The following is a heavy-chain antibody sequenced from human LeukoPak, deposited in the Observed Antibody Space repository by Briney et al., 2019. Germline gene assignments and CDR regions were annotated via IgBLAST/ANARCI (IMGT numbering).Heavy chain of an antibody. V-gene: IGHV3-7*01. J-gene: IGHJ4*02. D-gene: IGHD5/OR15-5a*01. CDR3: ARDPESSAFDL. CDR1: GFTLSTYW. Sequence: GGSLRLSCAASGFTLSTYWMSWVRQTPQKGLEFVANIKQDGSVKNYMDSLKGRSTISRDKAGESLYLEINSLRDDDTAVYYCARDPESSAFDLWGQGALVTVSS. CDR2: IKQDGSVK.